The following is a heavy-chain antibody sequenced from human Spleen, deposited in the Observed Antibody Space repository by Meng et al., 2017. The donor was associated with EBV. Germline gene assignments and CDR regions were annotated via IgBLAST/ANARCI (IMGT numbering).Heavy chain of an antibody. D-gene: IGHD3-22*01. CDR3: ARRGVDYYDSSAWG. J-gene: IGHJ4*02. CDR2: IYHGGDT. Sequence: RLRVSGPGLAPPSGTRSVTCAVSGGSISSSTWWTWVRQPPGKGLEWIGEIYHGGDTNYNPSLKSRVTISVDKSKNQFSLKVRSVTAADTAVYYCARRGVDYYDSSAWGWGQGALVTVSS. CDR1: GGSISSSTW. V-gene: IGHV4-4*02.